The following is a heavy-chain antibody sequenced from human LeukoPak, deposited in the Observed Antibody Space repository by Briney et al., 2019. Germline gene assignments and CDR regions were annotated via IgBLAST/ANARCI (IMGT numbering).Heavy chain of an antibody. CDR2: ISAYNGNT. CDR3: ACLTGTTSYFDY. D-gene: IGHD1-7*01. Sequence: ASVTVSCKASGYTFTSYGISWVRQAPGQGLEWMGWISAYNGNTNYAQKLQGRVTMTTDTSTSTAYMELRSLRSDDTAVYYCACLTGTTSYFDYWGQGTLVTVSS. J-gene: IGHJ4*02. V-gene: IGHV1-18*01. CDR1: GYTFTSYG.